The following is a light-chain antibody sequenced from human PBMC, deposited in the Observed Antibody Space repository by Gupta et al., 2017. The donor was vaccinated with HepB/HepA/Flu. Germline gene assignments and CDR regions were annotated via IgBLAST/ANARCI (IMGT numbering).Light chain of an antibody. Sequence: QSVLTQPPSVSGAPGQRVPIPCTGSSSNIGAGYDVHWYQQLSGTAPNLLIYSNNNRPSGVPARFSGSKSGHSASPAITGVLPEDEADYYYQHFDSSLRGGVFGGGTKVTVL. CDR1: SSNIGAGYD. V-gene: IGLV1-40*01. CDR2: SNN. CDR3: QHFDSSLRGGV. J-gene: IGLJ3*02.